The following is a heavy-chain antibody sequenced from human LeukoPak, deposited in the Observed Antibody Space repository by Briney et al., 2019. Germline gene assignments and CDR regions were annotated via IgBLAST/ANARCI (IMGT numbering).Heavy chain of an antibody. Sequence: GGSLRLSCAASGFIFSSYSMHWVRQAPGKGLEYVSVISPDGTKTYYTNSVRGRFTISRDNSKNALYLQMGSLRDEDTAMYFCAREQPAGSTDCWGQGTLVTVSS. CDR2: ISPDGTKT. CDR3: AREQPAGSTDC. J-gene: IGHJ4*02. CDR1: GFIFSSYS. D-gene: IGHD2-2*01. V-gene: IGHV3-64*01.